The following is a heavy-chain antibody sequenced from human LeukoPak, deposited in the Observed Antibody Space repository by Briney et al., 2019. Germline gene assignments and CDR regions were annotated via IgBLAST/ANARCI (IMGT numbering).Heavy chain of an antibody. D-gene: IGHD5-18*01. Sequence: PSETLSLTCTVSGGSISSGGYYWSWIRQHPGKGLEWIGYIYYSGSTYYNPSLKSRVTISVDTSKNQFSLKLSSVTAADTAVYYCARFGGYSYGSGYYYFDYWGQGTLVTVSS. J-gene: IGHJ4*02. CDR2: IYYSGST. CDR1: GGSISSGGYY. CDR3: ARFGGYSYGSGYYYFDY. V-gene: IGHV4-31*03.